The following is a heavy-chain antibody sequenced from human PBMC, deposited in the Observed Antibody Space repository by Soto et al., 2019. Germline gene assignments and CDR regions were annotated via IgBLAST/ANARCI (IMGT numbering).Heavy chain of an antibody. CDR3: AKTTIFGVVIREYYFDY. V-gene: IGHV3-23*01. Sequence: GGSLRLSCAASGFTFSSYAMSWVRQAPGKGLEWVSAISGSGGSTYYADSVKGRFTISRDKSKNTLYLQMNSLRAEDTAVYYCAKTTIFGVVIREYYFDYWGQGTLVTVSS. J-gene: IGHJ4*02. CDR2: ISGSGGST. D-gene: IGHD3-3*01. CDR1: GFTFSSYA.